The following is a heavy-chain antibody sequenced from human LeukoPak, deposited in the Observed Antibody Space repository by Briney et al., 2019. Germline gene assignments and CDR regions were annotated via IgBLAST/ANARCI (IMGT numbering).Heavy chain of an antibody. J-gene: IGHJ4*02. CDR1: GFTFSSYS. D-gene: IGHD5-18*01. CDR3: AKGGEDTAMVTFDY. V-gene: IGHV3-21*01. CDR2: ISSSSSYI. Sequence: PGGSLRLSCAASGFTFSSYSMNWVRQAPGKGLEWVSSISSSSSYIYYADSVKGRFTISRDNSKNTLYLQMNSLRAEDTAVYYCAKGGEDTAMVTFDYWGQGTLVTVSS.